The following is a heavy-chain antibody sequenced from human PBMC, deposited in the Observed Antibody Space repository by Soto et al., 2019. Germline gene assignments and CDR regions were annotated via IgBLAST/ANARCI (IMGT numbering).Heavy chain of an antibody. V-gene: IGHV3-21*01. J-gene: IGHJ6*02. CDR3: ASQRPPMVRGVMFSGYYYGMDV. Sequence: PGGSLRLSCAASGFTFSSYIMNWVRQAPGKELKWVSSISSSSSYIYYADSVKGRFTISRDNAKNSLYLQMNSLRAEDTAVYYCASQRPPMVRGVMFSGYYYGMDVWGQGTTVTVSS. CDR1: GFTFSSYI. CDR2: ISSSSSYI. D-gene: IGHD3-10*01.